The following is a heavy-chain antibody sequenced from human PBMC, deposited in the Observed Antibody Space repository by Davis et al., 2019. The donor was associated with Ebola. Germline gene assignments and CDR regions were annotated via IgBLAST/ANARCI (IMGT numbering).Heavy chain of an antibody. D-gene: IGHD5-18*01. CDR2: TYYNSKWYN. CDR3: ARGWLRGGMDV. Sequence: HPQTLSLTCAIPGDRVSSGGWYWISQSLSRGLEWLGRTYYNSKWYNDYAVSVKSRISINPDTSKNQFSLQLNSVTPEDTALYYCARGWLRGGMDVWGEGTTVTVSS. CDR1: GDRVSSGG. V-gene: IGHV6-1*01. J-gene: IGHJ6*04.